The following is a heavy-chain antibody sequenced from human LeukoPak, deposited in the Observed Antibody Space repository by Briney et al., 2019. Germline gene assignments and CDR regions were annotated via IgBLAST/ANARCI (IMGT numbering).Heavy chain of an antibody. V-gene: IGHV3-11*01. Sequence: GGSLRLSCAAPGLTFSNYAMSWVRQAPGKGLEWVSYISSSGSLISYADSVKGRFTISRDNTNNSLFLQMNSLRAEDTAVYYCARAPYSSTWYYFDYWGQGTLVTVSS. J-gene: IGHJ4*02. CDR3: ARAPYSSTWYYFDY. CDR2: ISSSGSLI. CDR1: GLTFSNYA. D-gene: IGHD6-13*01.